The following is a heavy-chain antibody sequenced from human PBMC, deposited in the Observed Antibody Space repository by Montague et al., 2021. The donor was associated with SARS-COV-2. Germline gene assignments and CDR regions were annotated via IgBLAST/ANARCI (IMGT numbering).Heavy chain of an antibody. CDR1: GFSLSTSGMC. CDR3: ARISYDSGVAFDY. V-gene: IGHV2-70*11. CDR2: IDWDDDQ. J-gene: IGHJ4*02. Sequence: PALVKPTQTLTLTCTFSGFSLSTSGMCVSWIRQPPGKALEWLARIDWDDDQYYSTSLKTRLTISKDTSKNQVVLTMTNMDPVDTATYYCARISYDSGVAFDYWGQGTLVTVSS. D-gene: IGHD3-10*01.